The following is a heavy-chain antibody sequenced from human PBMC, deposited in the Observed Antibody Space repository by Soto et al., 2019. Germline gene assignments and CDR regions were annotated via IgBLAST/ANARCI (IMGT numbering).Heavy chain of an antibody. CDR3: ARVNRGACAY. V-gene: IGHV4-59*01. J-gene: IGHJ4*02. CDR1: GGSIRDYY. Sequence: QVQLQESGPGLVKPSDTLSLTCTVSGGSIRDYYWVWIRQPPGKGLEWSGSIFYTGSTDYNPSLKSRVSISLATSKNESSLNLGSVTAADTAVYYCARVNRGACAYWGQGALVTVSS. CDR2: IFYTGST.